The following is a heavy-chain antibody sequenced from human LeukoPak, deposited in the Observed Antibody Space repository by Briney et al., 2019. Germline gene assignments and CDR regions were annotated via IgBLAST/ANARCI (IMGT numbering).Heavy chain of an antibody. CDR3: VKASSSSPQYNWFDA. Sequence: GASVNVSCKASGGTFSSYAISWVRQAPGKGLEWVSVVSGTGGRTYYADSVKGRFTISRDNSKNTLYLQMNSLRAEDTALYYCVKASSSSPQYNWFDAWGQGTLVTVSS. V-gene: IGHV3-23*01. D-gene: IGHD6-6*01. CDR1: GGTFSSYA. J-gene: IGHJ5*02. CDR2: VSGTGGRT.